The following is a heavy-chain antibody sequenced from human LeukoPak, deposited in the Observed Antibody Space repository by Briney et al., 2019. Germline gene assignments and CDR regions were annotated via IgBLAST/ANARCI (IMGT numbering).Heavy chain of an antibody. CDR2: IYNSGST. Sequence: SETLSLTCTVSGYSISSGYYWGWIRQPPGKGLEWIGNIYNSGSTYYNPSLKSRVTISVDTSKNQFSLKLSSVTAADTAVYYCARGDDAFDIWGQGTMVTVSS. CDR3: ARGDDAFDI. CDR1: GYSISSGYY. V-gene: IGHV4-38-2*02. J-gene: IGHJ3*02.